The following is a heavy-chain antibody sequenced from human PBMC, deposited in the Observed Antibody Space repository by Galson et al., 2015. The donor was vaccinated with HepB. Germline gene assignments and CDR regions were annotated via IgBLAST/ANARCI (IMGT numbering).Heavy chain of an antibody. CDR1: GFTFSSYA. CDR2: ISYDGSNK. D-gene: IGHD6-13*01. J-gene: IGHJ4*02. CDR3: ARALGIAAAGPPFDY. V-gene: IGHV3-30*04. Sequence: SLRLSCAASGFTFSSYAMHWVRQAPGKGLEWVAVISYDGSNKYYADSVKGRFTISRDNSKNTLYLQMNSLRAEDTAVYYCARALGIAAAGPPFDYWGQGTLVTVSS.